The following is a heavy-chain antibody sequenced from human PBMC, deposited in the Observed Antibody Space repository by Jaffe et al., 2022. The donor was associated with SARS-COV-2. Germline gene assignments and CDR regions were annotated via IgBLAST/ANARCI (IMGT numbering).Heavy chain of an antibody. CDR3: ARSLSVEGWFFDS. CDR2: IYPGDSDT. Sequence: EVQLVQSGAEVKKPGESLKISCKGSGYRFTTYWIGWVRQMPGKDLEWMGIIYPGDSDTRYSPSFQGQVTISADKSSSTAYLQWSSLKASDTATYYCARSLSVEGWFFDSWGQGTLVTVSS. D-gene: IGHD3-10*01. J-gene: IGHJ4*02. V-gene: IGHV5-51*01. CDR1: GYRFTTYW.